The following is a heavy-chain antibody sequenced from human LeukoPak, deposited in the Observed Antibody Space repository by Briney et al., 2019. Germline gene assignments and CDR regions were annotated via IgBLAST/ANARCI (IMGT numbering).Heavy chain of an antibody. CDR3: ARGIYDFWSGYDYYYYYYKDV. J-gene: IGHJ6*03. CDR1: GGSISSSSYY. CDR2: IYYSGST. Sequence: SETLSLTCTVSGGSISSSSYYWGWIRQPPGKGLEWIGSIYYSGSTYYNPSLKSRVTISVDTSKNQFSLKLSSVTAADTAVYYCARGIYDFWSGYDYYYYYYKDVWGKGTTVTVSS. V-gene: IGHV4-39*01. D-gene: IGHD3-3*01.